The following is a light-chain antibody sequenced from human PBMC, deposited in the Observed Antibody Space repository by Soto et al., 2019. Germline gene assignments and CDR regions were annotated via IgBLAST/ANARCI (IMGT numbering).Light chain of an antibody. CDR2: EVT. Sequence: QSVLTQPPSASGSPGQSVTISCAGTSNNIGSYHYVSWYRQHPGQAPKLLIYEVTKRPSGVPERVSGSKSGNTASLTVSGLQSEDEADYYCSSFVGVNSYVFGTGTKVTVL. V-gene: IGLV2-8*01. CDR3: SSFVGVNSYV. CDR1: SNNIGSYHY. J-gene: IGLJ1*01.